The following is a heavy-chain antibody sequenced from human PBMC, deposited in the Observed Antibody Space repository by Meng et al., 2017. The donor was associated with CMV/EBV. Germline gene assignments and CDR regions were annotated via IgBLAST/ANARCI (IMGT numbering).Heavy chain of an antibody. CDR2: IFYSGRA. V-gene: IGHV4-39*01. Sequence: GSLRLSCTVSGGSISSSTYYWGWIRQPPGKGLEWIGSIFYSGRAFYNPSLKSRISISVDTSKSQFSLKLSSVTAADTAVYYCARIMAGTTSYGMDIWGQGTTVTVSS. CDR1: GGSISSSTYY. J-gene: IGHJ6*02. CDR3: ARIMAGTTSYGMDI. D-gene: IGHD1-7*01.